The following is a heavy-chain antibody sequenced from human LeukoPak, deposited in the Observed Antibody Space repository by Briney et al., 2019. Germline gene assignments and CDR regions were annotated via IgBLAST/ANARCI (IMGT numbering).Heavy chain of an antibody. CDR2: IWYDGSNK. D-gene: IGHD6-13*01. CDR3: ARDFQPGIAAAGTGTLRY. CDR1: GFIFSSYG. V-gene: IGHV3-33*01. J-gene: IGHJ4*02. Sequence: GGSLRLSCAASGFIFSSYGMHWVRQAPGKGLEWVAVIWYDGSNKYYADSVKGRFTISRDNSKNTLYLQMNSLRAEDTAVYYCARDFQPGIAAAGTGTLRYWGQGTLVTVSS.